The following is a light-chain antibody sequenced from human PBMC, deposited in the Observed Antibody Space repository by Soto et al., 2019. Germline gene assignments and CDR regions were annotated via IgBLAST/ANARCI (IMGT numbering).Light chain of an antibody. CDR3: QKYNSAPWT. Sequence: DIQITQSPSSLSASVGRRFTITCRASHDISTYLAWYQQKPGKAPKLMIYEASTLQSGVPSRFSGSGSGTDFILTISSLQPEDVATYYCQKYNSAPWTFGQGPRGIS. V-gene: IGKV1-27*01. CDR1: HDISTY. J-gene: IGKJ1*01. CDR2: EAS.